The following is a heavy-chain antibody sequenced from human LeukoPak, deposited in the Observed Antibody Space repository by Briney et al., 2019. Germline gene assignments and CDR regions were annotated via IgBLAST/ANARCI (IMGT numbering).Heavy chain of an antibody. D-gene: IGHD3-22*01. Sequence: PSETLSLTCAVSGYSISSGYYWGWIRQPPGKGLEWIGSIYHSGSTYYNPSLKSRVTISVDTSKNQFSLKLSSVTAADTAVYYCARHNYYDSSLFDYWGQGTLVTVSS. CDR1: GYSISSGYY. CDR3: ARHNYYDSSLFDY. CDR2: IYHSGST. J-gene: IGHJ4*02. V-gene: IGHV4-38-2*01.